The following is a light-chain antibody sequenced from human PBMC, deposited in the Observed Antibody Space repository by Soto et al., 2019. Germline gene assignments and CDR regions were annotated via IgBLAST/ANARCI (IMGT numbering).Light chain of an antibody. CDR1: LSVSNN. J-gene: IGKJ1*01. V-gene: IGKV3-15*01. Sequence: EIAMTQSPATLSMSPGERATLSCRASLSVSNNLAWYQQKRGQAPRLVIYGTSTRAPGVPARFSGTASGTELTLTIRSLQSEYFEVYYFQQYNDWPPPFGQGAKVEV. CDR3: QQYNDWPPP. CDR2: GTS.